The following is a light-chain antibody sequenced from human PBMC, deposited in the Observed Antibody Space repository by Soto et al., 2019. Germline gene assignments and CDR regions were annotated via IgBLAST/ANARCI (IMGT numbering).Light chain of an antibody. J-gene: IGKJ1*01. Sequence: DIQMTQSPSSLSASVGDRVTITCRASQSIDNYLNWYQQKPGKAPNLLIYAASTLLSGFPSRFSGRGAGTHFTLTISSLQPEDFATYYCQQSYSSPETFGQGTKVEIK. CDR2: AAS. V-gene: IGKV1-39*01. CDR1: QSIDNY. CDR3: QQSYSSPET.